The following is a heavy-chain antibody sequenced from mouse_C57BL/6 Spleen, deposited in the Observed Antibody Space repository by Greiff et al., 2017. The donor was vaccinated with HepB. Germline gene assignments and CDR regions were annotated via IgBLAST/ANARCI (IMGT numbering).Heavy chain of an antibody. J-gene: IGHJ1*03. D-gene: IGHD1-1*01. Sequence: QVQLQQPGAELVRPGSSVKLSCKASGYTFTSYWMHWVKQRPIQGLEWIGNIDPSDSETHYNQKFKDKATLTVDKSSSTAYMQLSSLTSEDSAVYYCARETTVVAHWYFDVWGTGTTVTVSS. CDR1: GYTFTSYW. CDR3: ARETTVVAHWYFDV. V-gene: IGHV1-52*01. CDR2: IDPSDSET.